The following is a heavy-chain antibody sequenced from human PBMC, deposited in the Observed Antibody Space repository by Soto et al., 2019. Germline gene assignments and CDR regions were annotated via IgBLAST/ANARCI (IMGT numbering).Heavy chain of an antibody. J-gene: IGHJ4*02. CDR3: AKDWEDYDILTGHFDY. Sequence: GGSLRLSCAASGFTFSSYAMSWVRQAPGKGLEWVSAISGSGGSTYYADSVKGRFTISRDNSKNTLYLQMNSLRAEDTAVYYCAKDWEDYDILTGHFDYWGQGTLVTVSS. V-gene: IGHV3-23*01. D-gene: IGHD3-9*01. CDR1: GFTFSSYA. CDR2: ISGSGGST.